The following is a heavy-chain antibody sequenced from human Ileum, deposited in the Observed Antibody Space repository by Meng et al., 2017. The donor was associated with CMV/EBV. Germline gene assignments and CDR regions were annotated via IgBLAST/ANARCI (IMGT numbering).Heavy chain of an antibody. D-gene: IGHD3-10*01. Sequence: ASGFTFSPYSMSWVRQAPGKGLEWVSGLSGNGKITHYADSVKGRFTVSRDNSKGTLYLQMNSLRADDTAIYYCAKDVNYYGLGSFIYWGQGTLVTVSS. CDR1: GFTFSPYS. CDR2: LSGNGKIT. CDR3: AKDVNYYGLGSFIY. J-gene: IGHJ4*02. V-gene: IGHV3-23*01.